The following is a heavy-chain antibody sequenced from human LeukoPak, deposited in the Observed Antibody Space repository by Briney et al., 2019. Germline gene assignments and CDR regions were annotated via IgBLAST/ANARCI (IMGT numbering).Heavy chain of an antibody. V-gene: IGHV3-30*03. CDR3: ARDSGYGFDY. D-gene: IGHD5-12*01. CDR2: ISYDGSNK. Sequence: GRYLRLSCAASGLTFSSYGMQWVRQAPGKGLEWVAVISYDGSNKYYADSVKGRFTISRDNSKNTLYLQMNSLRAEDTAVYYCARDSGYGFDYWGQGTLVTVSS. CDR1: GLTFSSYG. J-gene: IGHJ4*02.